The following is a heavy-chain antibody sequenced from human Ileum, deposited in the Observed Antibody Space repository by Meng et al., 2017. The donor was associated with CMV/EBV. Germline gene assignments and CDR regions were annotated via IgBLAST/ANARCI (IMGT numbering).Heavy chain of an antibody. CDR1: GGSFSNNNW. V-gene: IGHV4-4*02. CDR3: AKNGYYSLDS. J-gene: IGHJ5*01. D-gene: IGHD3-22*01. Sequence: LTCTVSGGSFSNNNWWSWVRQPPGEGLEWIGELHHIGTTTSNPSPKSRVAISLDESKTEFSLKVTSVTAADTAVYYCAKNGYYSLDSWSQGTLVTVSS. CDR2: LHHIGTT.